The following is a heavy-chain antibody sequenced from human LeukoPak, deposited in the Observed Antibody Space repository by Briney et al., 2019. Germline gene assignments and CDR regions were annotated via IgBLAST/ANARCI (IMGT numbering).Heavy chain of an antibody. V-gene: IGHV3-23*01. Sequence: GGSLRLSCAASGLHFSGTAMSWVRQAPGKGLEWVSATSHDGMNAYYADSVKGRFTISRDNSKKTVSLEMSSLTAADTGVYYCAKDGAQYSSGPECDPRGQGALVTVSP. CDR1: GLHFSGTA. J-gene: IGHJ5*02. D-gene: IGHD6-19*01. CDR3: AKDGAQYSSGPECDP. CDR2: TSHDGMNA.